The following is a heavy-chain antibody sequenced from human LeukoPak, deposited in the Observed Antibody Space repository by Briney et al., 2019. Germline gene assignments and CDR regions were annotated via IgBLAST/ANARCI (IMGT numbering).Heavy chain of an antibody. CDR3: AKVHDCGDTAREDY. CDR1: GFTFSSYG. V-gene: IGHV3-33*06. Sequence: GGSLRLSCAASGFTFSSYGMHWVRQAPGKGLEWVAVIWYDGSNKYYADSVKGRFTISRDNSKNTLYLQMNSLRAEDTAVYYCAKVHDCGDTAREDYWGQGTLVTVSS. D-gene: IGHD4-17*01. CDR2: IWYDGSNK. J-gene: IGHJ4*02.